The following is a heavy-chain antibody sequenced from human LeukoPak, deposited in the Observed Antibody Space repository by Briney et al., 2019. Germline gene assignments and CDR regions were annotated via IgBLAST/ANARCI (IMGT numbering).Heavy chain of an antibody. D-gene: IGHD6-13*01. J-gene: IGHJ5*02. CDR1: GGSISSYY. CDR3: ARVYSSSWFGWFDP. Sequence: SETLSLTCAVSGGSISSYYWSWIRQPPGKGLEWIGYIYYSGSTNYNPSLKSRVTISVDTSKNQFSLKLSSVAAADTAVYYCARVYSSSWFGWFDPWGQGTLVTVSS. V-gene: IGHV4-59*01. CDR2: IYYSGST.